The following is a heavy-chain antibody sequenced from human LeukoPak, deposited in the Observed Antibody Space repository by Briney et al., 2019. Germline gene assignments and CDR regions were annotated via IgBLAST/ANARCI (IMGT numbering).Heavy chain of an antibody. CDR1: GYSISSGYY. CDR3: ARDFKNRNWFDP. J-gene: IGHJ5*02. CDR2: IYTSGST. D-gene: IGHD1/OR15-1a*01. Sequence: SETLSLTCAVSGYSISSGYYWGWIRQPAGKGLEWIGRIYTSGSTNHNPSLKSRVTISVDTSKNQFSLKLSSVTAADTAVYYCARDFKNRNWFDPWGQGTLVTVSS. V-gene: IGHV4-61*02.